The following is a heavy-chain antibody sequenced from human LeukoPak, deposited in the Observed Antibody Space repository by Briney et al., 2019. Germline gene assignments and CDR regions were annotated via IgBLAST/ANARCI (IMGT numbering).Heavy chain of an antibody. D-gene: IGHD1-26*01. Sequence: PSETLSLTCTVSGGSLSSSSYYSGWLRQPPGKGLEWIGCIYYSGSTYYNPSLKSRVTISVDTSKNQFSLKLSSVTAADTAVYYCASHGGELLRAVLYYFDYWGQGTLVTVSS. CDR2: IYYSGST. V-gene: IGHV4-39*01. CDR1: GGSLSSSSYY. J-gene: IGHJ4*02. CDR3: ASHGGELLRAVLYYFDY.